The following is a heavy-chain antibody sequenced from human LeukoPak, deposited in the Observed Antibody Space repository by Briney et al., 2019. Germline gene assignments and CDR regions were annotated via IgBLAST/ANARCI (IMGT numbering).Heavy chain of an antibody. Sequence: GGSLRLSCAASGFTFSSYAMSWVRQAPGKGLEWVSTIGDTTYYADSVKGRFTISRDNSKNTLYLQMKSLRAEDTAVYYCARLWPAASSSRFDYWGQGTLVTVSS. D-gene: IGHD3/OR15-3a*01. J-gene: IGHJ4*02. CDR2: IGDTT. V-gene: IGHV3-23*01. CDR1: GFTFSSYA. CDR3: ARLWPAASSSRFDY.